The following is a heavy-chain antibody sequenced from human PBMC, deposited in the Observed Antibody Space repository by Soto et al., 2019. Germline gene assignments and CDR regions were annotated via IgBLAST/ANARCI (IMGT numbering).Heavy chain of an antibody. CDR2: INNRGNT. V-gene: IGHV4-34*02. J-gene: IGHJ6*02. Sequence: QVQLQQWGAGLLKPSETLSLTCALSGSSFTTYYWTWIRQPPGKGLDWIGEINNRGNTNYNPSLKSRVTISLDTSKTQFSLQLTSVTAADTAVYYCLMVTYSGLDVWGQGTTVTVSS. CDR1: GSSFTTYY. CDR3: LMVTYSGLDV. D-gene: IGHD5-18*01.